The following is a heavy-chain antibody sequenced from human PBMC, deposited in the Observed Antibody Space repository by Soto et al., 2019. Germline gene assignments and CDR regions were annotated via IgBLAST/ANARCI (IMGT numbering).Heavy chain of an antibody. J-gene: IGHJ4*02. CDR1: GFTFSSYG. V-gene: IGHV3-30*18. D-gene: IGHD1-26*01. CDR2: ISYDGSNK. CDR3: AKAAREPLYYFDY. Sequence: QVQLVESGGGVVQPGRSLRLSCAASGFTFSSYGMHWVRQAPGKGLEWVAVISYDGSNKYYADSVKCRFTISRDNSKNTLYLQMNSLRAEDTAVYYCAKAAREPLYYFDYWGQGTLVTVSS.